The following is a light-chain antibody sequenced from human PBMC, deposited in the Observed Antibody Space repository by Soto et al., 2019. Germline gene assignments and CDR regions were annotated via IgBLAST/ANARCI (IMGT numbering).Light chain of an antibody. CDR3: SSYTNINTRACV. Sequence: QSALTQPASVSGSPGQSITISCTGTSGDIGSYNRVSWYQQHPGKAPKLIIYEVTEWPSGVSNRFSGSKSGNTASLTISGLQAEDEAEYYCSSYTNINTRACVFGTGTKLTVL. J-gene: IGLJ1*01. CDR1: SGDIGSYNR. V-gene: IGLV2-14*01. CDR2: EVT.